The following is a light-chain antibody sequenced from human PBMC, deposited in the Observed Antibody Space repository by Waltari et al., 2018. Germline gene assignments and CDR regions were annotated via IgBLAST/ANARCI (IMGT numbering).Light chain of an antibody. V-gene: IGLV5-37*01. CDR2: YQSDSEK. J-gene: IGLJ3*02. CDR1: SDINGGACN. Sequence: QPVLTQPPSSSAPPGAYARLTCTLLSDINGGACNISGQQQKPGSTPRFLLYYQSDSEKAQGSGVYSRFSGCKEASAIAGILLIAGLQSEDEADYYCMFWPSNVWVFGGGPRLTVL. CDR3: MFWPSNVWV.